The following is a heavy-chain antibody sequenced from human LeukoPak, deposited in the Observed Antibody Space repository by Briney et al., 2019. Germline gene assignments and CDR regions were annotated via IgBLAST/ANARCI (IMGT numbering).Heavy chain of an antibody. CDR1: GYTFTSYG. CDR3: ARAPGFAGGDDYYYYMDV. V-gene: IGHV1-18*01. J-gene: IGHJ6*03. Sequence: ASVKVSCKASGYTFTSYGISWVLQAPGQGLEWMGWISAYNGNTNYAQKLQGRVTMTTDTSTSTAYMELRSLRSDDTAVYYCARAPGFAGGDDYYYYMDVWGKGTTVTVSS. D-gene: IGHD3-10*01. CDR2: ISAYNGNT.